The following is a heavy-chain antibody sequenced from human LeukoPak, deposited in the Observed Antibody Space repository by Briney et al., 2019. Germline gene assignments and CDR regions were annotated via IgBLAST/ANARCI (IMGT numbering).Heavy chain of an antibody. Sequence: SLRLSCAASGFNFDDYAMHWVRQTPGKGLEWVSGISWNGGAIAYADSVKGRFTIPRDSAKNSLYLQMNSLRTEDAALYYCAKDPGIVVNGYFDYWGQGTLVTVSS. J-gene: IGHJ4*02. V-gene: IGHV3-9*01. CDR2: ISWNGGAI. CDR3: AKDPGIVVNGYFDY. D-gene: IGHD3-22*01. CDR1: GFNFDDYA.